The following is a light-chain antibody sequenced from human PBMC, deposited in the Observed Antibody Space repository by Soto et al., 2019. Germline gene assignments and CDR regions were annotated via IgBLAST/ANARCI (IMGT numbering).Light chain of an antibody. J-gene: IGKJ1*01. Sequence: EIVLTQSPGTLSLTPGERATLSCRASQSVSNSFLAWYQQAPGQAPRLLIYGASSRATGIPDRFSGSGSGTDFTLTISRLEPEDFAVYFWHQYGSSPSTFGQGSMVDVK. CDR2: GAS. CDR1: QSVSNSF. V-gene: IGKV3-20*01. CDR3: HQYGSSPST.